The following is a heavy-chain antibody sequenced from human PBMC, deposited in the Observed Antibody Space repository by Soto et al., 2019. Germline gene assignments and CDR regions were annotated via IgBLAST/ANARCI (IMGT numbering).Heavy chain of an antibody. CDR1: GFTSSSYW. Sequence: EVQLVESGGGLVQPGGSLRLSCAASGFTSSSYWMHWVRQAPGKGLVWVSRINSDGSSISYADSVTDRFTISRDNAKNTLYLQMNSLRAEDTAVYYCAREGYCTSGTCYKYYYKGMDVWGRGTTVTVSS. D-gene: IGHD2-15*01. J-gene: IGHJ6*02. CDR2: INSDGSSI. V-gene: IGHV3-74*01. CDR3: AREGYCTSGTCYKYYYKGMDV.